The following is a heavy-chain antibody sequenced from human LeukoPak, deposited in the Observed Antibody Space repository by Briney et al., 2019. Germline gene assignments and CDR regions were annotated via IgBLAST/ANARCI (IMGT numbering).Heavy chain of an antibody. CDR3: ARGVYIAAAQYGY. CDR1: GGSISSYY. D-gene: IGHD6-13*01. J-gene: IGHJ4*02. Sequence: SETLSLTCTVSGGSISSYYWSWIRQPPGKGLEWIGYIYYGGTTNYNPSLKSRATISVDTSKNQFSLKLSSVTAADTAVYYCARGVYIAAAQYGYWGQGTLVTVSS. V-gene: IGHV4-59*01. CDR2: IYYGGTT.